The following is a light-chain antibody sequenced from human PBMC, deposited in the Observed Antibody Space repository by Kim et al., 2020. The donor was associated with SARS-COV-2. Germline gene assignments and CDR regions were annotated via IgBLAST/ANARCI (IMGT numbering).Light chain of an antibody. CDR2: GAS. Sequence: ASVGDRVTITCRASQGIAKDLAWFQQKPGKAPRSLVYGASSLQSGAPSRFSCSGSGTEFTLSITSLQPEDFAAYFCQQYNSYPLTFGGGTKVDIK. CDR3: QQYNSYPLT. CDR1: QGIAKD. V-gene: IGKV1-16*01. J-gene: IGKJ4*01.